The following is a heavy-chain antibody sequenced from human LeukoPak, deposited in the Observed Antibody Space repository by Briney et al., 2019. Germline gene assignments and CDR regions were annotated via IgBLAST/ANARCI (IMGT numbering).Heavy chain of an antibody. Sequence: PSETLSLTCTVSGRSISSYYWSWIRQPPGKGLEWMGYLYYSGSTKSNPSLKSRVTISVDTSKNQFSLKLTSVTAADTAVYFCARFPYFEGFDYWGQGTQVIVSS. CDR2: LYYSGST. V-gene: IGHV4-59*08. CDR3: ARFPYFEGFDY. J-gene: IGHJ4*02. CDR1: GRSISSYY. D-gene: IGHD3-9*01.